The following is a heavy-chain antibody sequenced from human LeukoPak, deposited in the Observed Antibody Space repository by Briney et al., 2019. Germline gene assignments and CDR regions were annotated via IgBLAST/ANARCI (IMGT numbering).Heavy chain of an antibody. Sequence: PGGSLRLSCAASGFTFSSYEMNWVRQAPGKGLEWVSYISSSASSIHYADSVKGRFTTSRDNAKNSLYLQMNSLRAEDTGLYYCASGQDAFDIWGQGTMVTVSS. CDR3: ASGQDAFDI. V-gene: IGHV3-48*03. CDR1: GFTFSSYE. J-gene: IGHJ3*02. CDR2: ISSSASSI.